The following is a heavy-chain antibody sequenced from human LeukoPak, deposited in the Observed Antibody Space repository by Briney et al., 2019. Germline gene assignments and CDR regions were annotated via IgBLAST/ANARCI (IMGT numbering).Heavy chain of an antibody. D-gene: IGHD1-1*01. Sequence: SETLSLTCAVYGGSFSGYYWSWIRQPPGKGLEWIGEINHSGSTNYNPSLKSRVTISVDTSKNQFSLKLSSVTAADTAVYYCACSPTGTTPFDPWGQGTLVTVSS. CDR1: GGSFSGYY. V-gene: IGHV4-34*01. J-gene: IGHJ5*02. CDR2: INHSGST. CDR3: ACSPTGTTPFDP.